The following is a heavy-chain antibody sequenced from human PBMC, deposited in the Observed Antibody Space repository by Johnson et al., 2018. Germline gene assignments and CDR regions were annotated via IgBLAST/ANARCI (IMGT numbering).Heavy chain of an antibody. Sequence: EVQLVESGGGLVQPGGSLRLSCAASGFTFTDYAMSWVRQAPGRGLEWISAISGSGSSTYYPDSVRGRFTISRDNSKNTLFLQVNSRRAGDTAVYYGAKDALNPSDFWGGTEYFQHWGQGTLVTVSS. CDR3: AKDALNPSDFWGGTEYFQH. D-gene: IGHD3-3*01. CDR2: ISGSGSST. V-gene: IGHV3-23*04. J-gene: IGHJ1*01. CDR1: GFTFTDYA.